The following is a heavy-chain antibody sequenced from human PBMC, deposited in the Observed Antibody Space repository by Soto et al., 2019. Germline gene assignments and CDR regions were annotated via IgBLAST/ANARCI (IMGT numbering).Heavy chain of an antibody. V-gene: IGHV4-31*03. Sequence: SETLSLTFTVSGGSISSGGNYWSWIRQHPGKGLDWIGYIYYSGSTYYNPSLKSRVTISVDTSKNQFSLKLSSVTAADTAVYYCSNYYDSSGYFVYWGQGTLVTVS. J-gene: IGHJ4*02. CDR3: SNYYDSSGYFVY. CDR1: GGSISSGGNY. D-gene: IGHD3-22*01. CDR2: IYYSGST.